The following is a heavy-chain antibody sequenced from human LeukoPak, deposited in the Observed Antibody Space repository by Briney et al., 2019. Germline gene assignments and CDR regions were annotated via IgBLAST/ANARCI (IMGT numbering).Heavy chain of an antibody. J-gene: IGHJ4*02. CDR2: ISSSSSDI. CDR1: EFPFSSYG. CDR3: ARDGLYCSSTNCYLDY. V-gene: IGHV3-21*01. D-gene: IGHD2-2*01. Sequence: GGSLRLSCAASEFPFSSYGMHWVRQAPGKGLEWVSSISSSSSDIYYADSVKGRFTISRDNAKSSLYLQMNSLRAEDTAVYYCARDGLYCSSTNCYLDYWGQGTLVTVSS.